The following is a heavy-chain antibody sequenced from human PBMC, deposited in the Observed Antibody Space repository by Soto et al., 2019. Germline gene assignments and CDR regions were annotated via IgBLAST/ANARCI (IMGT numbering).Heavy chain of an antibody. CDR1: GFTSRRYW. D-gene: IGHD6-6*01. J-gene: IGHJ3*02. CDR2: INGDGSST. V-gene: IGHV3-74*01. Sequence: PGGSLRLSCAASGFTSRRYWMHWVRQASGKGLVWVSRINGDGSSTSYADSVKGRFTVSRDNAKNTLYLQMNSLRVEDTAVYYCVSLVERSDIAFDIWGQGTMVTVSS. CDR3: VSLVERSDIAFDI.